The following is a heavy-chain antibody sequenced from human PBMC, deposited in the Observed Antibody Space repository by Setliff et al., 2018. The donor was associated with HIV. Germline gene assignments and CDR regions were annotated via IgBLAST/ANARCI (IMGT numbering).Heavy chain of an antibody. V-gene: IGHV4-34*01. Sequence: PSETLSLTCAVYGGSFSDYYWSWIRQPPGKGLEWIGEINHSGSTNYNPSLESRVTISVDTSKNQFSLKLNSVTAADTAVYFCATTECRGADCPQMYDYWGQGILVTVSS. CDR3: ATTECRGADCPQMYDY. CDR1: GGSFSDYY. CDR2: INHSGST. D-gene: IGHD2-21*02. J-gene: IGHJ4*02.